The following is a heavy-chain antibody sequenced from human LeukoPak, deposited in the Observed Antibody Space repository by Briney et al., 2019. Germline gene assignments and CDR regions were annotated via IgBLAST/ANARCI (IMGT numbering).Heavy chain of an antibody. V-gene: IGHV4-59*01. Sequence: PSETLSLTCTVSGGSISSYYWSWIRQPPGKGLEWIGHVYGSGSTNYNPSLKSRVTLSVDTSKNQFSLKLSSVTAADTAVYYCAREGTSGTHLNWFDPWGQGTLVTVSS. CDR3: AREGTSGTHLNWFDP. J-gene: IGHJ5*02. D-gene: IGHD1-1*01. CDR1: GGSISSYY. CDR2: VYGSGST.